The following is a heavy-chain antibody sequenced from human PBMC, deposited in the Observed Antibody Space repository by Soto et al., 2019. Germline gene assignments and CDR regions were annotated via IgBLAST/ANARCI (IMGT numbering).Heavy chain of an antibody. J-gene: IGHJ4*02. V-gene: IGHV3-23*01. D-gene: IGHD3-22*01. Sequence: GGSLRLSCAASGFSFGSYAMSWVRQAPGKGPEWVSAISGSGGNTYSADSVKGRFTISRDNSKNTLYLQMYSLRAEDTAVYYCAKDTTKCYYDSSDYFDSRGQGTVVTVS. CDR2: ISGSGGNT. CDR3: AKDTTKCYYDSSDYFDS. CDR1: GFSFGSYA.